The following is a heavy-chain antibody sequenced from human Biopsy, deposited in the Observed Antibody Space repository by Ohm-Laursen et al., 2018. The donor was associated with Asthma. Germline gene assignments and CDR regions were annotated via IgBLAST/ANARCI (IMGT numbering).Heavy chain of an antibody. Sequence: SLRLSCSASGFTFHNYVMHRVRQAPGKGLEWVAGIFFDGSNKYYADSVKGRFTISRDNSKDTLYLQVNSLRGDDTAVYYCARGKTWGRSYYFDYWGQGTLVTVSS. J-gene: IGHJ4*02. V-gene: IGHV3-30-3*01. CDR1: GFTFHNYV. CDR2: IFFDGSNK. D-gene: IGHD6-6*01. CDR3: ARGKTWGRSYYFDY.